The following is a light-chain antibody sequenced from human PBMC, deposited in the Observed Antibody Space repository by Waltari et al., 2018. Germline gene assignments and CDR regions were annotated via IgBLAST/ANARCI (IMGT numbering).Light chain of an antibody. J-gene: IGLJ3*02. CDR1: TGAVTSVHH. CDR2: ETS. V-gene: IGLV7-46*01. Sequence: QAVVTQEPAMTVSPGGTVTLTCGSSTGAVTSVHHPYWVQQKPGPAPRTLIYETSNKHSWTPDRFSGSLLGEKAARTLSSAQPEDEADYYCMVSNVGAQWKFGGGTKLTV. CDR3: MVSNVGAQWK.